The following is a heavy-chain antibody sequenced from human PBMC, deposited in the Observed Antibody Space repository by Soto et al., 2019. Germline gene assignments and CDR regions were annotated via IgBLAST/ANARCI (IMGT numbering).Heavy chain of an antibody. CDR3: TRSTFGTGNFEY. D-gene: IGHD1-1*01. CDR1: GFTFSDHY. CDR2: TRDKARSYTT. Sequence: GESLKISCAVSGFTFSDHYMDWVRQAPGKGLEWVARTRDKARSYTTEYAASVKGRFSISRDDSKNSVYLQMISLKTEDTAVYMCTRSTFGTGNFEYWGQGTLVNVSS. V-gene: IGHV3-72*01. J-gene: IGHJ4*02.